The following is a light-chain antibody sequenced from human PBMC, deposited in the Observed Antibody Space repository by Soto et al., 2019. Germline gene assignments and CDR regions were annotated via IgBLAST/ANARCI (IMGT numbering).Light chain of an antibody. CDR1: QSVSSY. CDR3: QQRSNWPS. V-gene: IGKV3-11*01. CDR2: DAS. J-gene: IGKJ3*01. Sequence: ILLTPSPATLSLSPGERATLSCRASQSVSSYLAWYQQKPGQAPRLLIYDASNRATGIPARFSGSGSGTDFTLTISSLEPEDFAVYYCQQRSNWPSFGPGTKVDVK.